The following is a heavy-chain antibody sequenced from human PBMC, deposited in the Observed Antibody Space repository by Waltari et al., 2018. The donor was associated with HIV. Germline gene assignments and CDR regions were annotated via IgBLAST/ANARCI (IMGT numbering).Heavy chain of an antibody. D-gene: IGHD6-13*01. Sequence: QVQLQQWGAGLLKPSETLSLTCAVYGGSFSGYYWSWIRQPPGKGLEWIGEINPSGSTNYNPSLKSRVTISVDTSKNQFSLKLSSVTAADTAVYYCARWYSSSWYWFDPWGQGTLVTVSS. CDR1: GGSFSGYY. V-gene: IGHV4-34*01. J-gene: IGHJ5*02. CDR2: INPSGST. CDR3: ARWYSSSWYWFDP.